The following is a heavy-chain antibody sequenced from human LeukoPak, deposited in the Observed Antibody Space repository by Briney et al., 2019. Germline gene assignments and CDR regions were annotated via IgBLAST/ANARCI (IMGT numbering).Heavy chain of an antibody. CDR3: ARDHRYAFDN. J-gene: IGHJ4*01. CDR1: GFNFIDYS. CDR2: IGISSGNT. Sequence: GGSLRLSCAASGFNFIDYSMNWVRQAPRKGLEWISYIGISSGNTKYADSVKGRFTISRDKARNSLYLQMNSLRVEDTAVYYCARDHRYAFDNWGHGTLVTVSS. V-gene: IGHV3-48*01. D-gene: IGHD5-12*01.